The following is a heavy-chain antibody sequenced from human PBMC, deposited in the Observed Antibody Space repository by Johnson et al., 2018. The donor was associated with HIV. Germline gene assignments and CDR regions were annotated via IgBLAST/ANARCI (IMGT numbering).Heavy chain of an antibody. J-gene: IGHJ3*02. D-gene: IGHD3-16*01. CDR3: AREAYAAGAFDI. Sequence: VQLVESGGGVVPPGRSLRLSCAASGFTFSSYGLHWVRQAPGTGLERVAVISYDGNNKYSADPVPGRFTISRDNSKNTLYLQMNSLRAEDTAVYYCAREAYAAGAFDIWGQGTMVTVSS. V-gene: IGHV3-30*03. CDR2: ISYDGNNK. CDR1: GFTFSSYG.